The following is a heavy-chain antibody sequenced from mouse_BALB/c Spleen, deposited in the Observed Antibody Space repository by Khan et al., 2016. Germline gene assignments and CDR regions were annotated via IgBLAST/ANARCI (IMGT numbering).Heavy chain of an antibody. J-gene: IGHJ3*01. CDR3: AGHFPCGFYVAWFAY. Sequence: EVELVESGGDLVKPGGSLKLSCAASGFTFSSYGMSWVRQTPDKRLEWVATISSGGNYTYYPDSAKGRFPISRDNAKNTLYLQMNSLQSKDTAMYYCAGHFPCGFYVAWFAYWGQGTLVAVSA. CDR2: ISSGGNYT. V-gene: IGHV5-6*01. CDR1: GFTFSSYG. D-gene: IGHD2-3*01.